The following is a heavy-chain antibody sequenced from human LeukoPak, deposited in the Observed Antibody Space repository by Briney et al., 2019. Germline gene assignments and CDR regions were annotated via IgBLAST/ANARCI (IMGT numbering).Heavy chain of an antibody. CDR3: ARASKDXVVAPGTLFGYYYMDV. D-gene: IGHD3-22*01. Sequence: SETLSLTCTVSGGSISSYYWSWIRQPPGKGLEWIAYIYNSGGTKFNPSLKSRVTTSLDTSKNQFSLKLSSVTAADTAVYYCARASKDXVVAPGTLFGYYYMDVWGKGTTVTVSS. V-gene: IGHV4-59*01. CDR1: GGSISSYY. J-gene: IGHJ6*03. CDR2: IYNSGGT.